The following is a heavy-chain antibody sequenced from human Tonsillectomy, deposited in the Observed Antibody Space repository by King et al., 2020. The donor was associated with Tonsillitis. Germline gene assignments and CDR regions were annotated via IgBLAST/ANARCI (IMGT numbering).Heavy chain of an antibody. V-gene: IGHV4-38-2*01. CDR2: IYHSGST. CDR3: ARGPFYGDYGDY. Sequence: VQLQESGPGLVKPSETLSLTCAVSGYSISSGYYWGWIRQPPGKGLEWIGSIYHSGSTYYNPSLKSRVTISVDTSKNRFSLKLSSVPAADTAVYYCARGPFYGDYGDYWGQGTLVTVSS. D-gene: IGHD4-17*01. J-gene: IGHJ4*02. CDR1: GYSISSGYY.